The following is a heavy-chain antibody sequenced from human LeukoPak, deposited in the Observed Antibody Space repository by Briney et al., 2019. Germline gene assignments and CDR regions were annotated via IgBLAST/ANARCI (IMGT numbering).Heavy chain of an antibody. CDR1: GGSFSGYY. CDR3: ARTAPRTYYDILTGYPKDRYFDY. CDR2: INHSGST. D-gene: IGHD3-9*01. V-gene: IGHV4-34*01. J-gene: IGHJ4*02. Sequence: NPSETLSLTCAVYGGSFSGYYWSWIRQPPGKGLEWIGEINHSGSTNYNPSLKSRVTISVDTSKNQFSLKLGSVTAADTAVYYCARTAPRTYYDILTGYPKDRYFDYWGQGTLVTVSS.